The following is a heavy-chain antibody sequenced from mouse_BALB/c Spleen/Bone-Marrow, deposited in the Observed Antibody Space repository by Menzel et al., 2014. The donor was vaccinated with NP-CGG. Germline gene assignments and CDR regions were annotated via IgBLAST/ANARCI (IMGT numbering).Heavy chain of an antibody. V-gene: IGHV1-80*01. D-gene: IGHD1-1*01. CDR1: GYAFSNYW. Sequence: QVQLKESGAELVRPGSSVKISCTASGYAFSNYWMNWVKQRPGQGTEWIGRIYPGDGDTNYNGKFQGKATLTADKSSSTDNMQLGNLPSKDSAVYFCAKLLRADYAMEYWGQGTSVTVSS. CDR2: IYPGDGDT. CDR3: AKLLRADYAMEY. J-gene: IGHJ4*01.